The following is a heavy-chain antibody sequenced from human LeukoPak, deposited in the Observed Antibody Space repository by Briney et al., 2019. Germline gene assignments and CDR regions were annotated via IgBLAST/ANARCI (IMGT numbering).Heavy chain of an antibody. V-gene: IGHV3-73*01. CDR1: GFTFSGSA. J-gene: IGHJ6*03. Sequence: GGSLRLSCAASGFTFSGSAMHWVRQASGKGLEWVGRIRSKANSYATAYAASVKGGFTISRDDSKNTAYLQMNSLKTEDTAVYYCTRDFDWLFYYYYMDVWGKGTTVTVSS. D-gene: IGHD3-9*01. CDR2: IRSKANSYAT. CDR3: TRDFDWLFYYYYMDV.